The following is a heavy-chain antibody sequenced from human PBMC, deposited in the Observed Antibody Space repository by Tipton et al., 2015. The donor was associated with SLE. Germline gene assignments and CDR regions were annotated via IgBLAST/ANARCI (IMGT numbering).Heavy chain of an antibody. D-gene: IGHD1-1*01. CDR2: INDSGSS. V-gene: IGHV4-34*01. Sequence: TLSLTCAVYGGSFSGYYWSWIRQSPDKGLGWIGEINDSGSSNYNASLESRVTISVDRSVNQFSLKLASVTAADTAVYYCARRLATTGLLDYWGQGPLFTFSS. CDR3: ARRLATTGLLDY. J-gene: IGHJ4*02. CDR1: GGSFSGYY.